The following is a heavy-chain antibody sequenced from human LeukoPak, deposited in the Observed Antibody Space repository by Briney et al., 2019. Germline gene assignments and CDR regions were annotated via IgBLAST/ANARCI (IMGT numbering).Heavy chain of an antibody. V-gene: IGHV4-38-2*02. CDR1: GYSISSGYY. D-gene: IGHD3-3*01. CDR2: IYHSGST. CDR3: ARDSRFLEWFIMGYFDY. Sequence: SETLSLTCTVSGYSISSGYYWGWIRQPPGKGLEWIGSIYHSGSTYYNPSLKSRVTISVDTSKNQFSLKLSSVTAADTAVYYCARDSRFLEWFIMGYFDYWGQGTLVTVSS. J-gene: IGHJ4*02.